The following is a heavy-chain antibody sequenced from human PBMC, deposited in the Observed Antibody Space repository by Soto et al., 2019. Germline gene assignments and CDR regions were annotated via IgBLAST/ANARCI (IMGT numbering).Heavy chain of an antibody. CDR1: GFTFSSYG. J-gene: IGHJ3*02. V-gene: IGHV3-33*01. Sequence: GGSLRLSCAASGFTFSSYGMHWVRQAPGKGLEWVAVIWYDGSNKYYADSVKGRFTISRDNSKNTLYLQMNSLRAEDTAVYYCARPYAGDWNDAGGAFDIWGQGTMVTVSS. CDR2: IWYDGSNK. D-gene: IGHD1-1*01. CDR3: ARPYAGDWNDAGGAFDI.